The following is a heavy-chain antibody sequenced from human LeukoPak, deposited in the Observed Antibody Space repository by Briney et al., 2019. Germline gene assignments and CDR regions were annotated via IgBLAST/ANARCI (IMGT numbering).Heavy chain of an antibody. D-gene: IGHD3-22*01. V-gene: IGHV3-11*01. CDR2: ISSSGSTI. Sequence: GGSLRLSCAASGFTFSDYYMSWIRQAPGKGLEWVSYISSSGSTIYYADSVKGRFTISRDNAKNSLYLQMNNLRAEDTAVYYCARVDHYYDRNHAFDIWGQGTMVTVSS. J-gene: IGHJ3*02. CDR3: ARVDHYYDRNHAFDI. CDR1: GFTFSDYY.